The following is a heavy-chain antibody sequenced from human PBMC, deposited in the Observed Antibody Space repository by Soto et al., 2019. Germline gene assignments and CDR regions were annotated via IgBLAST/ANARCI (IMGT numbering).Heavy chain of an antibody. D-gene: IGHD1-26*01. Sequence: EVQLLDSGGGLVQPGGSLRLSCAASGFMFSCCAMSWVRQAPGKGLEWVSTIYGDGDYSHYTDSVEGRFTISRDNSRNTLYLQMTSLRGDDTAVYYCAINRGGGSYTHWSFAVWGRGTLVTVSS. CDR3: AINRGGGSYTHWSFAV. V-gene: IGHV3-23*01. J-gene: IGHJ2*01. CDR2: IYGDGDYS. CDR1: GFMFSCCA.